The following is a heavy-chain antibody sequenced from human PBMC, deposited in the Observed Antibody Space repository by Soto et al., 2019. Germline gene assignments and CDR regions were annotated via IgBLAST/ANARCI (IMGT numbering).Heavy chain of an antibody. D-gene: IGHD6-13*01. J-gene: IGHJ4*02. V-gene: IGHV4-31*03. CDR1: GGSISRGGYY. CDR3: ATGQQQLVEDY. Sequence: QVQLQESGPGLVKPSQTLSLTCTVSGGSISRGGYYCSWIRQHPGKGLEWIGYIYFSGSTYYKPSLKTRVTIPVDTTKNQFSLKLSSVTAADTAVEYCATGQQQLVEDYWGQGILVTVSS. CDR2: IYFSGST.